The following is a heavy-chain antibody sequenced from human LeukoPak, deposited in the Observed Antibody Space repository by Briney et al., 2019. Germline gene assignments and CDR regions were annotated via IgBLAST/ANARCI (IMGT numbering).Heavy chain of an antibody. Sequence: GGSLRLSCAASGFTFSSYRMNWVRQAPGKGLEWVSVISGSGGSTYYADSVKGRLTISRDNSKNTLYLQMNSLRAEDTAVYYCATTRYNYGYYFDYWGQGTLVTVSS. D-gene: IGHD5-18*01. CDR2: ISGSGGST. CDR3: ATTRYNYGYYFDY. CDR1: GFTFSSYR. J-gene: IGHJ4*02. V-gene: IGHV3-23*01.